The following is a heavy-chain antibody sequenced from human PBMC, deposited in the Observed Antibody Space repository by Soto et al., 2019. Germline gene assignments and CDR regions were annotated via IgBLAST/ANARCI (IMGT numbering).Heavy chain of an antibody. Sequence: QVQLQESGPGLVKPSETLSLTCTVSGGSISSYYWSWIRQPAGKGLEWIGRIYTSGSTNYNPSLMRRVTMSLDTSKLQFSLKLTSVTAADTAVYYCARGWYQLLSGGSYYYYYGMDVWGQGTTVTVSS. V-gene: IGHV4-4*07. CDR1: GGSISSYY. CDR3: ARGWYQLLSGGSYYYYYGMDV. D-gene: IGHD2-2*01. J-gene: IGHJ6*02. CDR2: IYTSGST.